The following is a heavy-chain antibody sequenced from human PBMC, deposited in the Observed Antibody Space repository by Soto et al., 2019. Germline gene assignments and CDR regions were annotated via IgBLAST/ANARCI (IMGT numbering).Heavy chain of an antibody. Sequence: PGGSLRLSCAASGFTFSTYWMSWVRQAPGKGLEWVANIRQDGSEKYYVDSVRGRFTISRDNAKNSLFLQMDSLRAVDTAVYYCATTAGGFFDNWGQGTPVTVSS. CDR2: IRQDGSEK. D-gene: IGHD1-1*01. CDR3: ATTAGGFFDN. J-gene: IGHJ4*02. V-gene: IGHV3-7*05. CDR1: GFTFSTYW.